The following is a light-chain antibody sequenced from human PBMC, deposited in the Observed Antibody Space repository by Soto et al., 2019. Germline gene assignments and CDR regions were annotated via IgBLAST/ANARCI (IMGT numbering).Light chain of an antibody. J-gene: IGKJ2*02. CDR2: GAS. CDR1: QSVASNN. V-gene: IGKV3D-20*02. Sequence: EIVLTQSPGTLSLSPGERATLSCRASQSVASNNLAWYQQKPGQSPRLLIYGASSRARGIPDRFTGSGSGTDFILTISRLEPEDFAVYYCQQRRGTFGQGTKLEIK. CDR3: QQRRGT.